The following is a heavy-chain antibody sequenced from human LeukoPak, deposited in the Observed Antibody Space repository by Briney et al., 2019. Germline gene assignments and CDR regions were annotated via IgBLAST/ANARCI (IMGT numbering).Heavy chain of an antibody. CDR2: IYYSGST. D-gene: IGHD5-12*01. Sequence: NTSETPSLTCTVSGGSISSYYWSWIRQPPGKGLEWIGYIYYSGSTNYNPSLKSRVTISVDTSKNQFSLKLSSVTAADTAVYYCASSISGYDFDYWGQGTLVTVSS. J-gene: IGHJ4*02. V-gene: IGHV4-59*08. CDR3: ASSISGYDFDY. CDR1: GGSISSYY.